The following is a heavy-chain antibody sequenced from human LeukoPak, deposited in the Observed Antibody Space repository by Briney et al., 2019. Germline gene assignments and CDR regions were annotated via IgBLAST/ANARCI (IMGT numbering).Heavy chain of an antibody. V-gene: IGHV4-34*01. CDR2: INHSGST. J-gene: IGHJ5*02. CDR3: ARAGYCSGGSCYRRLHWFDP. D-gene: IGHD2-15*01. CDR1: GGSFSGYY. Sequence: SETLSLTCAVYGGSFSGYYWSWSRQPPGKGLEWIGEINHSGSTNYNPSLKSRVTISVDTSKNQFSLKLSSVTAADTAVYYCARAGYCSGGSCYRRLHWFDPWGQGTLVTVSS.